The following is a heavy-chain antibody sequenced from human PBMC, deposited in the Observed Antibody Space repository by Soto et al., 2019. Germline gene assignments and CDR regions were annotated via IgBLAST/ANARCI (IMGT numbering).Heavy chain of an antibody. D-gene: IGHD3-16*01. CDR2: IYYSGST. V-gene: IGHV4-59*01. CDR1: GGSISSYY. Sequence: QVQLQESGPGLVKPSETLSLTCTVSGGSISSYYWSWIRQPPGKGLEWIGYIYYSGSTNHNPSLXRXAXIXXDTAKNQFPLKLSSVTAADTAVYYCAREWGGYFDYWGQGTLVTVSS. CDR3: AREWGGYFDY. J-gene: IGHJ4*02.